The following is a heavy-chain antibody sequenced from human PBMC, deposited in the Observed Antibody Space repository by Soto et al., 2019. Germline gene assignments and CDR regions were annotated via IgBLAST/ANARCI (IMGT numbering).Heavy chain of an antibody. CDR3: ARKGAAASYAHYYMDV. CDR2: VYYSGNT. D-gene: IGHD6-13*01. J-gene: IGHJ6*03. V-gene: IGHV4-59*01. Sequence: QVQLQESGPGLVKPSETLSLTCTVSRGSISPYYWSWIRQPPAKGLEWIGYVYYSGNTNYNPSLESRVTISVDTSRNRFSLNLTSATAADTAVYYCARKGAAASYAHYYMDVWGRGTAVTVSS. CDR1: RGSISPYY.